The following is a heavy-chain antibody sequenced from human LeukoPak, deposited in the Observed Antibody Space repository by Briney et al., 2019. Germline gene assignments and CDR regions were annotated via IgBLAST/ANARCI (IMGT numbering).Heavy chain of an antibody. CDR3: AKLRQLLPYDFEY. V-gene: IGHV3-23*01. CDR2: ISGSGNRT. D-gene: IGHD1-26*01. CDR1: GFTFSSYA. Sequence: GGSLRLSCTASGFTFSSYAMSWVRQAPGKGLEWVSAISGSGNRTFYADSVKGWFTISRDSSKNTVYLQLNSLRAEDTAVYYCAKLRQLLPYDFEYWGQGTLVTVSS. J-gene: IGHJ4*02.